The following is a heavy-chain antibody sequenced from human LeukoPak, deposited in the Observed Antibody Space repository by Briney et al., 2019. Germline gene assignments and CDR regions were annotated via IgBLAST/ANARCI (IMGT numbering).Heavy chain of an antibody. D-gene: IGHD4-17*01. V-gene: IGHV3-23*01. CDR3: SKDPNGDYVGAFDM. CDR1: ALTFSNYA. CDR2: ITGSGRGT. Sequence: PGGSLRLSCTASALTFSNYATTWVRQAPGKGLEWVSSITGSGRGTYYADSVKGRFSVSRDNSQNTVFLHMNSLRADDTALYYCSKDPNGDYVGAFDMWGPGTMVTVSS. J-gene: IGHJ3*02.